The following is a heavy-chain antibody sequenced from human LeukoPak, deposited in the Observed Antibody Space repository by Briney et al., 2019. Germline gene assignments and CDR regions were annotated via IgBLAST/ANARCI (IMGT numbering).Heavy chain of an antibody. V-gene: IGHV3-53*01. CDR3: ARGTVWRLGSYGLDV. CDR2: IYSGGST. Sequence: PGGSLTLSCVASGFIVSSKYMSWVRQAPGKGLEWVSVIYSGGSTYYGESVKGRFTISRDNSKNTVYLQMNALRAEDSAVYYCARGTVWRLGSYGLDVWGQGTTVTVSS. D-gene: IGHD3-16*01. CDR1: GFIVSSKY. J-gene: IGHJ6*02.